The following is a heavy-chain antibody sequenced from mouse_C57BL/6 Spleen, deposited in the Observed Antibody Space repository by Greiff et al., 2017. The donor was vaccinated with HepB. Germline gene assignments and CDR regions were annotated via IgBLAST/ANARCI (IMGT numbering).Heavy chain of an antibody. J-gene: IGHJ2*01. Sequence: LVESGAELVKPGASVKMSCKASGYTFTTYPIEWMKQNHGKSLEWIGNFHPYNDDTKYNEKFKGKATLTVEKSSSTVYLELSRLTSDDSAVYYCARNYDYDHGAFDYWGQGTTLTVSS. V-gene: IGHV1-47*01. CDR3: ARNYDYDHGAFDY. CDR1: GYTFTTYP. D-gene: IGHD2-4*01. CDR2: FHPYNDDT.